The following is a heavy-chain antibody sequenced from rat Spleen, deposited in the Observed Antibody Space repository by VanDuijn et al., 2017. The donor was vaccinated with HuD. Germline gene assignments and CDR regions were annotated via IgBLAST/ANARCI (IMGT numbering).Heavy chain of an antibody. CDR2: MWSDGDT. CDR1: GFSLSNYG. V-gene: IGHV2-13*01. D-gene: IGHD1-9*01. J-gene: IGHJ2*01. Sequence: QVQLKESGPGLVQPSQTLSLTCTVSGFSLSNYGVIWVRQPPGKGLEWMGVMWSDGDTSYNSALKSRLSISRDTSKSQVFLKMSSLQTEDTAIYYCTRDTYYGYTYFDYWGQGVMVTVSS. CDR3: TRDTYYGYTYFDY.